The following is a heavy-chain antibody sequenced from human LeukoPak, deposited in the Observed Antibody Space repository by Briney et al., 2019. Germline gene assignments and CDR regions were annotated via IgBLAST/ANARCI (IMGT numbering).Heavy chain of an antibody. D-gene: IGHD2-2*01. Sequence: SETLSLTCTVSGGSISSSSYYWGWIRQPPGKGLEWIGSLYYSGSTYYNPSLKSRVTISVDTSKNQFSLKLSSVTAADTAVYYCARFHCSSTSCYYYYYYYMDVWGKGTTVTVSS. CDR1: GGSISSSSYY. CDR2: LYYSGST. CDR3: ARFHCSSTSCYYYYYYYMDV. V-gene: IGHV4-39*01. J-gene: IGHJ6*03.